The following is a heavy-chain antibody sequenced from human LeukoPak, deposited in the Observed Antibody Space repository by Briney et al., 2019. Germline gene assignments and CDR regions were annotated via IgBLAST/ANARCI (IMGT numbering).Heavy chain of an antibody. CDR2: IYYSGST. Sequence: SQTLSLTCTVSGGSISSGDYYWSWNRQPPGKGLEWIGYIYYSGSTYYNPSLKSRVTISVDTSKNQFSLKLSSVTAADTAVYYCARDQGKIVGAYTIWGQGTMVTVSS. CDR3: ARDQGKIVGAYTI. D-gene: IGHD1-26*01. J-gene: IGHJ3*02. V-gene: IGHV4-30-4*08. CDR1: GGSISSGDYY.